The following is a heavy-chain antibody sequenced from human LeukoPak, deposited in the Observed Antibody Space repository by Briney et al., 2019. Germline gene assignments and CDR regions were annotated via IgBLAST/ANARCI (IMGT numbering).Heavy chain of an antibody. V-gene: IGHV3-21*01. CDR1: GFTFSRHA. J-gene: IGHJ4*02. CDR3: ASENIVGTSGALFDY. CDR2: ITSSASYR. Sequence: GGSLRLSCAAPGFTFSRHAMNWVRQAPGKGLEWVSSITSSASYRYHSDSVKGRFTISRDNAKNSLYLQMNSLRVEDTAVYYCASENIVGTSGALFDYWGQGTLVTVSS. D-gene: IGHD5-12*01.